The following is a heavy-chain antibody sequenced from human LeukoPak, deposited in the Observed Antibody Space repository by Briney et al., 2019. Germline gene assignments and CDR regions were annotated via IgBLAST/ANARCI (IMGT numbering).Heavy chain of an antibody. CDR2: ISGSGGST. CDR3: ARALRVVTANFDY. J-gene: IGHJ4*02. Sequence: GGSLRLSCAASGFTFSSYAMSWVRQAPGKGLEWVSAISGSGGSTYYADSVKGRFTISRDNAKNSLYLQMNSLRAEDTAVYYCARALRVVTANFDYWGQGTLVTVSS. V-gene: IGHV3-23*01. CDR1: GFTFSSYA. D-gene: IGHD2-21*02.